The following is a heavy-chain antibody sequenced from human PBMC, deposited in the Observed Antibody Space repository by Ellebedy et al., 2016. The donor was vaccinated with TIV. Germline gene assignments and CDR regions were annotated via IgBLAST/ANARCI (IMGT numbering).Heavy chain of an antibody. V-gene: IGHV3-30*03. CDR2: ISFDGSYK. CDR3: ARGGGGSYRGGRYYFDY. D-gene: IGHD1-26*01. J-gene: IGHJ4*02. Sequence: PGGSLRLSCAASGFFFSSYAIHWVRQAPGKGLEWVAVISFDGSYKSYADSVKGRFTMSRDTSKHTLYLRMDSLRADDTAVYYCARGGGGSYRGGRYYFDYWGQGTLVTVSS. CDR1: GFFFSSYA.